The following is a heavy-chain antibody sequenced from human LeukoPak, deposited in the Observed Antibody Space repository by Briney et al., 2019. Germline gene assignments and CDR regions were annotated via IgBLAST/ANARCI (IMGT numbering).Heavy chain of an antibody. Sequence: SETLSLTCTVSGGSISSYYWSWIRQPAGKELEWLGRIFSSGSTNYNASLKSRLTMSVDTSKNQFSQRLTSMTAADTAVYYCAKDPQNYYDSSGPLINWFDPWGQGTLVTVSS. D-gene: IGHD3-22*01. CDR1: GGSISSYY. CDR2: IFSSGST. CDR3: AKDPQNYYDSSGPLINWFDP. V-gene: IGHV4-4*07. J-gene: IGHJ5*02.